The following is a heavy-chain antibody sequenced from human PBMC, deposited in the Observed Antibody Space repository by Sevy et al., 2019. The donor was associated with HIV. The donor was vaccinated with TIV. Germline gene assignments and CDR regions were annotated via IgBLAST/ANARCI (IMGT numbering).Heavy chain of an antibody. CDR1: GDSISSSHW. D-gene: IGHD6-25*01. CDR3: AAAAGTDVLGYYFGS. V-gene: IGHV4-4*02. Sequence: SETLSLTYSVSGDSISSSHWWSWVRQTPGKGLEWIGDMYHRGTTNYNPSLKSRVIISVDKSKNQFSLKLTSVTAADTAVYYCAAAAGTDVLGYYFGSWGQGTQVTVSS. J-gene: IGHJ4*02. CDR2: MYHRGTT.